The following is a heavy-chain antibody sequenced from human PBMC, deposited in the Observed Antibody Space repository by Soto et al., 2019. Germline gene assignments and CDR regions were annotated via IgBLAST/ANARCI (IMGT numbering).Heavy chain of an antibody. D-gene: IGHD3-3*01. CDR3: ARRTVYYDFWSVKDY. V-gene: IGHV4-39*01. Sequence: SETLSLTCTVSGGSISSSSYYWGWIRQPPGKGLEWIGSIYYSGSTYYNPSLKSRVTISVDTSKNQFSLKLSSVTAADTAVYYCARRTVYYDFWSVKDYWGQGTLVTVSS. J-gene: IGHJ4*02. CDR2: IYYSGST. CDR1: GGSISSSSYY.